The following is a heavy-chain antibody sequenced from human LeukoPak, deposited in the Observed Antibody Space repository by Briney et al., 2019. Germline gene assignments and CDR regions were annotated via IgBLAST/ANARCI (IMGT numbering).Heavy chain of an antibody. CDR2: IYSGTT. CDR3: ASEVPVAKGAFDI. Sequence: SQTLSLTCTVPGGSISSGGNYWSWIRQHPGKGLEWIGYIYSGTTYFNPSLKSRVTISVDTSKNQFSLKLSSVTAADTAIYYCASEVPVAKGAFDIWGQGTMVTVSS. D-gene: IGHD2-2*01. CDR1: GGSISSGGNY. V-gene: IGHV4-31*03. J-gene: IGHJ3*02.